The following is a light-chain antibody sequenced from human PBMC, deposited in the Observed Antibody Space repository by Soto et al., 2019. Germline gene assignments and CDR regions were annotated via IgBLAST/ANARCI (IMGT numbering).Light chain of an antibody. Sequence: QSVLTQPASVSGSPGQSITVSCTGTSSDIGASNYVSWYQQHPGKAPKLIISEVSNRPSGVSNRFSGSKSGNTASLTISGLQAEDEADYYCSSYTSSSTLVFGGGTKLTVL. CDR1: SSDIGASNY. CDR2: EVS. V-gene: IGLV2-14*01. J-gene: IGLJ2*01. CDR3: SSYTSSSTLV.